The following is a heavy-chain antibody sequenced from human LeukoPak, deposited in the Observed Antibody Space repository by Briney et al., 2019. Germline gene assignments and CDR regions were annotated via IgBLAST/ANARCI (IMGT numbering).Heavy chain of an antibody. Sequence: SETLSLTCTVSGGSISSYFWTWIRQPAWKGLEWIGRMYSSGSTNYNPSLKSRVTMSVDTSKNQFSLKLRSVTAADTAVYYCAREDGTGGLDVWGQGTTVTVSS. CDR3: AREDGTGGLDV. CDR1: GGSISSYF. J-gene: IGHJ6*02. CDR2: MYSSGST. D-gene: IGHD1-1*01. V-gene: IGHV4-4*07.